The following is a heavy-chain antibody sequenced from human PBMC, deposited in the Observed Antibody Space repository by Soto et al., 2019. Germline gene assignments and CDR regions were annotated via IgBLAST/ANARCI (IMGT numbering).Heavy chain of an antibody. D-gene: IGHD3-22*01. V-gene: IGHV4-59*08. J-gene: IGHJ4*02. CDR3: ARGSYYYDSSGYYHY. CDR2: LSYSGRT. CDR1: AGSTSNYY. Sequence: SETLSLSRPASAGSTSNYYRRWTRQPQGKGLEWIGYLSYSGRTYYTPSLKSRVTISVDTSKNQFSLKLSSVTAADTAVYYCARGSYYYDSSGYYHYWGQGTLVTVSS.